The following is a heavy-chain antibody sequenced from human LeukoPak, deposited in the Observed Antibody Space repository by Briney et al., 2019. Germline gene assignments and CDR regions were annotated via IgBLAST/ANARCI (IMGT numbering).Heavy chain of an antibody. D-gene: IGHD6-13*01. J-gene: IGHJ4*02. CDR1: GGSISSSTYY. V-gene: IGHV4-39*01. CDR2: IHYSGNT. CDR3: ARRGEGYSSTSYFFDY. Sequence: RSSETLSLTCTVSGGSISSSTYYWGWIRQPPGKGLEWIGTIHYSGNTYYNPSLKSRVTISVDTSRNQFSLKLNSVTAADTAVYYCARRGEGYSSTSYFFDYWGQGTLVTVSS.